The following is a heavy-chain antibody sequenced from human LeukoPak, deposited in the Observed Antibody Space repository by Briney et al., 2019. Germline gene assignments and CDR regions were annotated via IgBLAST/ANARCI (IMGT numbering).Heavy chain of an antibody. Sequence: PSETLSLTCTVSGGSISSGSYYWSWIRQPAGKGLEWIGRIYTSGSTNYNPSLKSRVTISVETSKNQFSLNLSSVTAADTAVYYCARGRLARSPYFDHWGQGTLVTVSS. V-gene: IGHV4-61*02. CDR1: GGSISSGSYY. CDR3: ARGRLARSPYFDH. D-gene: IGHD6-19*01. CDR2: IYTSGST. J-gene: IGHJ4*02.